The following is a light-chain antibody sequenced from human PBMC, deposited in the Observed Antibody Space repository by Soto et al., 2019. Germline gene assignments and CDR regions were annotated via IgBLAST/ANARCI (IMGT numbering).Light chain of an antibody. CDR1: QDVTRS. Sequence: DTQLTQSPSFLSASVGDRVTITCRASQDVTRSLGWYQQKPGKAPKLLISAASTLHSGVPSRFSGSGSGTDFTLTISSLQPEDFATYYCQQLWTYPLSVGGGTKVEI. CDR2: AAS. V-gene: IGKV1-9*01. CDR3: QQLWTYPLS. J-gene: IGKJ4*01.